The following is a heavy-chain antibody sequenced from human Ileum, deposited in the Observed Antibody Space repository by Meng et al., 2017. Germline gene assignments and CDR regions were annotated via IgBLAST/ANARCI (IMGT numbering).Heavy chain of an antibody. Sequence: QGQLLESGPGLVKPSRTLSLLCAVSSGSITSDTYWSWVRLPPGKGLEWIGQISHSGSTFYNPSLKSRVTMSVDKSKSQFSLMLTSVTAADTAVYYCARHGGYYQGFWGQGTLVTVSS. CDR3: ARHGGYYQGF. V-gene: IGHV4-4*02. D-gene: IGHD4-23*01. CDR2: ISHSGST. J-gene: IGHJ4*02. CDR1: SGSITSDTY.